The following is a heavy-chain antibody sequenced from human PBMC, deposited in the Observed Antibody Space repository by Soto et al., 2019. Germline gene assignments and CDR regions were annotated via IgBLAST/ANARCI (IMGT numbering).Heavy chain of an antibody. CDR3: TREGGGWYGDAFDI. Sequence: VGSLRLSCAASGFTFSSYAMHWVRQAPGKGLEWVAVISYDGSNKYYADSVKGRFTISRDNSKNTLYLQMNSLRAEDTAVYYCTREGGGWYGDAFDIWGQGTMVT. V-gene: IGHV3-30-3*01. CDR2: ISYDGSNK. D-gene: IGHD6-19*01. CDR1: GFTFSSYA. J-gene: IGHJ3*02.